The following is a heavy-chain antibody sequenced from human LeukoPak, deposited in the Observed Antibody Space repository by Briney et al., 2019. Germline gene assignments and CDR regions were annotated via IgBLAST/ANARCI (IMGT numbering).Heavy chain of an antibody. D-gene: IGHD3-10*01. CDR2: ISGSGDST. Sequence: GGSLRLSCAASGLTFSSYGMNWVRQAPGKGLECVSSISGSGDSTYHADSVRGRFTVCRDNSKNTLYLQMKSLRAEDTAVYYCAKVTGSGSYLADAFDIWGHGTVVSVSS. J-gene: IGHJ3*02. CDR3: AKVTGSGSYLADAFDI. CDR1: GLTFSSYG. V-gene: IGHV3-23*01.